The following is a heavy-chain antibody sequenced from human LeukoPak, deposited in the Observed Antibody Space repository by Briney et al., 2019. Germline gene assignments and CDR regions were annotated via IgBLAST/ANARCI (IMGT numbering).Heavy chain of an antibody. V-gene: IGHV4-4*07. Sequence: PSETLSLTCTVSGGSISSYYWSWIRQPAGKGLEWIGRIYTSESTNYNPSLKSRVTMSVDTSKNQFSLKLSSVTAADTAVYYCARDCSGGSCYSAFDYWGQGTLVTVSS. CDR3: ARDCSGGSCYSAFDY. CDR1: GGSISSYY. J-gene: IGHJ4*02. CDR2: IYTSEST. D-gene: IGHD2-15*01.